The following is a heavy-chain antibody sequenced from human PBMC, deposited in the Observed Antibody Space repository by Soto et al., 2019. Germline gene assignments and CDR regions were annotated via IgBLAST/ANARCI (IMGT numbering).Heavy chain of an antibody. CDR2: IYYSGGT. D-gene: IGHD1-26*01. CDR3: ARRYGGNLDY. CDR1: GGSISSYY. V-gene: IGHV4-59*08. Sequence: QVQLQESGPGLVKPSETLSLTCTVSGGSISSYYWSWIRQPPGKGLEWIGYIYYSGGTNYNPSLKSRVTISVDSSKHHFSLKLSSVTAEDTAVYYCARRYGGNLDYWGQGTLVTVSS. J-gene: IGHJ4*02.